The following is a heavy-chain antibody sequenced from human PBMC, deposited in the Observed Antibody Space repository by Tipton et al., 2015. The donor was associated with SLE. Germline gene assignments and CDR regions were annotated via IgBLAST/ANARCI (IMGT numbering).Heavy chain of an antibody. CDR1: GASISSSSYF. J-gene: IGHJ5*02. D-gene: IGHD3-3*01. CDR2: IDNSGST. CDR3: ASSTYYDFWSGFNLFDP. V-gene: IGHV4-39*07. Sequence: TLSLTCTVSGASISSSSYFWGWIRQSPGKGLEWIGSIDNSGSTYDNPSLRSRVTISVDTSKNQFSLKLTSVTAADTAVYYCASSTYYDFWSGFNLFDPWGRGILVTVSS.